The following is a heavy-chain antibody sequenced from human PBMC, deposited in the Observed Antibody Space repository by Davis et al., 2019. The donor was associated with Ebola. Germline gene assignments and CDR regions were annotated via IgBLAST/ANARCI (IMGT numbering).Heavy chain of an antibody. D-gene: IGHD7-27*01. J-gene: IGHJ4*02. CDR3: ATDRNWVFDY. CDR2: VNSAGTYP. V-gene: IGHV3-23*01. Sequence: GESLKISCAPSGFSFSNYAMSWARQAPGKGLEWVSAVNSAGTYPYYADSVKGRFTISRDTSTVYLQMNYLRDEDTAVYYCATDRNWVFDYWGQGTLVTVSS. CDR1: GFSFSNYA.